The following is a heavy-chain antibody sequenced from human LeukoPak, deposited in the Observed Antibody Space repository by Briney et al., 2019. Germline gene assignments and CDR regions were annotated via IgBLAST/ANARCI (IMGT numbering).Heavy chain of an antibody. CDR3: ARDFSKYYLDY. J-gene: IGHJ4*02. CDR2: ISSSSSYI. D-gene: IGHD6-13*01. CDR1: GFTFSSYS. V-gene: IGHV3-21*01. Sequence: PGGSLRLSCAASGFTFSSYSMNWVRQAPGKGLEWVSLISSSSSYIYYADSVKGRFTISRDNAKNSLYLQMNSLRAEDTAVYYCARDFSKYYLDYWGQGTLVTVSS.